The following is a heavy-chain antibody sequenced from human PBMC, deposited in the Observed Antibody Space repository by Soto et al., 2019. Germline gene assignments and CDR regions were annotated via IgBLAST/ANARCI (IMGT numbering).Heavy chain of an antibody. Sequence: QVQPVESGGGVVQPGRSLRLSCAASGFTFSSYVTHWVRQAPGKGLEWVAVIWYDGSKRYYADSVKGRITISRDNSKNTLYLQMNSLRVEDTAVYYCARDLGGTVTTYYFDYWGQGTLVTVSS. J-gene: IGHJ4*02. CDR2: IWYDGSKR. D-gene: IGHD4-17*01. CDR1: GFTFSSYV. CDR3: ARDLGGTVTTYYFDY. V-gene: IGHV3-33*01.